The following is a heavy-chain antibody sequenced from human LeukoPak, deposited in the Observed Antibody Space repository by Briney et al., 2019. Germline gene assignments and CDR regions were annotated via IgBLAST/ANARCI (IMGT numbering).Heavy chain of an antibody. J-gene: IGHJ4*01. Sequence: PSGTLSLTCTVSGDSISSYYWTWVRQPPGKGLEWVGHIYHSGSTKYNPPLKSRVTISIDTSNYQFSLKLSSVTAADTAVYYCARAYSSSWYYLDYWGHGTLVTVSS. CDR1: GDSISSYY. V-gene: IGHV4-59*01. D-gene: IGHD6-13*01. CDR3: ARAYSSSWYYLDY. CDR2: IYHSGST.